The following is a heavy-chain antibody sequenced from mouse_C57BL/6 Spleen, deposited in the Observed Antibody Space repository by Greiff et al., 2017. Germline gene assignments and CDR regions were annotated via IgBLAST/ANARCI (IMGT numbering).Heavy chain of an antibody. J-gene: IGHJ1*03. V-gene: IGHV1-64*01. CDR3: ARVLTGTGVYWYFDV. CDR1: GYTFTSYW. D-gene: IGHD4-1*01. Sequence: QVQLQQSGAELVKPGASVKLSCKASGYTFTSYWMHWVKQRPGQGLEWIGMIHPNSGSTNYNEKFKSKATLTVDKSSSTAYMQLSSLTSEDSAVYYCARVLTGTGVYWYFDVWGTGTTVTVSS. CDR2: IHPNSGST.